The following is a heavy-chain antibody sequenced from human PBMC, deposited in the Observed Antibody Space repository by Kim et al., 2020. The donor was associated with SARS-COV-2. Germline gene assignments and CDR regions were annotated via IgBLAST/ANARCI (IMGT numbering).Heavy chain of an antibody. CDR1: GGSISSYY. J-gene: IGHJ3*02. D-gene: IGHD3-22*01. CDR2: IYYSGST. CDR3: ARGPWEDYDWSGYLIDAFDI. Sequence: SETLSLTCTVSGGSISSYYWRWIRQPPGKGLEWIGYIYYSGSTNYNPSLKSRVTISVDTSKNQFSLKLSSVTAADTAVYYCARGPWEDYDWSGYLIDAFDIWGQGTMVTVSS. V-gene: IGHV4-59*13.